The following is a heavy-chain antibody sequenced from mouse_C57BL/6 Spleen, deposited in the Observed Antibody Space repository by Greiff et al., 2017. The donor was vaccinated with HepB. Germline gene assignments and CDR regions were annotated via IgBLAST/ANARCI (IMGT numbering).Heavy chain of an antibody. V-gene: IGHV5-4*01. CDR3: AGDLFYDYDGKFAY. CDR1: GFTFSSYA. D-gene: IGHD2-4*01. Sequence: EVQVVESGGGLVKPGGSLKLSCAASGFTFSSYAMSWVRQTPEKRLEWVATISDGGSYTYYPDNVKGRFTISRDNAKNNLYLQMSHLKSEDTAMYYCAGDLFYDYDGKFAYWGQGTLVTVSA. CDR2: ISDGGSYT. J-gene: IGHJ3*01.